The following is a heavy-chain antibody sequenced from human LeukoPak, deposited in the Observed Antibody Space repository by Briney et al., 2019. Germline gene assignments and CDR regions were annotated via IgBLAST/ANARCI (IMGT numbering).Heavy chain of an antibody. V-gene: IGHV3-23*01. D-gene: IGHD6-13*01. CDR1: GFTFSSYA. Sequence: GGSLRLSCAASGFTFSSYAMSWVRQAPGKGLEWVSCISGSGGSTYYADSVKGRFTISRDNSKNTLYLQMNSLRAEDTAVYYCAKFPLGYSSSWYQYYWGQGTLVTVSS. CDR3: AKFPLGYSSSWYQYY. CDR2: ISGSGGST. J-gene: IGHJ4*02.